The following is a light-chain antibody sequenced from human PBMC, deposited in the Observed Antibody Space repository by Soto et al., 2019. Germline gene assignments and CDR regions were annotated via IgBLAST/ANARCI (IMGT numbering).Light chain of an antibody. CDR3: QQYGSLPPT. CDR1: QSVSTNN. V-gene: IGKV3-20*01. Sequence: EIVLTQSPGTLALSPGERATLSCRASQSVSTNNLAWYQRKPGQAPRLLIYGASSRATDIPARFSGSGSVTDFTLTITRLEPEDFAVYYCQQYGSLPPTFGQGTKEEIK. J-gene: IGKJ1*01. CDR2: GAS.